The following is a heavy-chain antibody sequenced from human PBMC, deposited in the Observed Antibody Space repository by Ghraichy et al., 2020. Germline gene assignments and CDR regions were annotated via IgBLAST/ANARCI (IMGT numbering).Heavy chain of an antibody. CDR3: ARGGRSSAWSHYYYFYGLDV. J-gene: IGHJ6*02. Sequence: GASLRLSCAASGPTFSNYAMHWIRQAPGKGLEWVAVISADGGNKHYADSVKGRFTISRDNSKITVHLQMNSLRVEDTAVYYCARGGRSSAWSHYYYFYGLDVWGQGTTVTVSS. CDR1: GPTFSNYA. CDR2: ISADGGNK. V-gene: IGHV3-30*04. D-gene: IGHD1-26*01.